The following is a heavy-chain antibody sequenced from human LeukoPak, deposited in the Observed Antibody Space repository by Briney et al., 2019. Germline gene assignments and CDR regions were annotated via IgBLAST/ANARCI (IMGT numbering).Heavy chain of an antibody. D-gene: IGHD3-10*01. CDR1: GYTFTGYY. J-gene: IGHJ3*02. Sequence: ASVKVSCKASGYTFTGYYMHWVRQAPGQGLEWMGWINPNSGGTNYAQKFQGWVTMTRDTSISTAYMELSRLRSDDTAVYYCARGLITMVRGVIRPLDAFDIWGQGTMVTVSS. CDR3: ARGLITMVRGVIRPLDAFDI. V-gene: IGHV1-2*04. CDR2: INPNSGGT.